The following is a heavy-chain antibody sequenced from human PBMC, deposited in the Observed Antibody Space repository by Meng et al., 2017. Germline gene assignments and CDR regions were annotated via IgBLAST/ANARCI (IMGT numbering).Heavy chain of an antibody. CDR1: GYSISSGYY. Sequence: ESLKISCTVSGYSISSGYYWGWIRQPPGKGREWIGSIYHSGSTYYNPSLKSRVTISVDTSKNQFSLKLSSVTAADTAVYYCARALSSLGYFQHWGQGTLVTVSS. CDR3: ARALSSLGYFQH. V-gene: IGHV4-38-2*02. J-gene: IGHJ1*01. D-gene: IGHD6-6*01. CDR2: IYHSGST.